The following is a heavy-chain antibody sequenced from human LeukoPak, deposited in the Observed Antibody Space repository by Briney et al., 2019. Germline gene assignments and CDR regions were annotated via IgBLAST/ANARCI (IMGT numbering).Heavy chain of an antibody. CDR2: ISGSGGST. V-gene: IGHV3-23*01. CDR1: GFTFSSYA. D-gene: IGHD5-18*01. Sequence: PGGSLRLSCAASGFTFSSYAMSWVRQAPGKGLEWVSAISGSGGSTYYADSVKGRFTISRGNSKNTLYLQMNSLRAEDTAVYYCAKDGAAGILMKRGYSSSDYWGQGTLVTVSS. CDR3: AKDGAAGILMKRGYSSSDY. J-gene: IGHJ4*02.